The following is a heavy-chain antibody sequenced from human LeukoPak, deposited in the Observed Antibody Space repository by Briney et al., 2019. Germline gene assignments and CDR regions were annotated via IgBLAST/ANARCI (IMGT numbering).Heavy chain of an antibody. Sequence: SETLSLTCAVYGGSFSGYYWSWIRQPPRKGLEWIGEINHSGSTNYNPSLKSRVTISVDTSKKQFSLKLSSVTAADTAVYYCAREGVERSYGMDVWGQGTTVTVSS. D-gene: IGHD3-10*01. J-gene: IGHJ6*02. CDR2: INHSGST. V-gene: IGHV4-34*01. CDR1: GGSFSGYY. CDR3: AREGVERSYGMDV.